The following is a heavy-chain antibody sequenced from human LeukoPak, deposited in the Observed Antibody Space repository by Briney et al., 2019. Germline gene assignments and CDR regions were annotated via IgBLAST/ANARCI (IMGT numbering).Heavy chain of an antibody. V-gene: IGHV1-18*01. Sequence: ASVKVSCKASGYTFTSYGISWVRQAPGQGLEWMGWISAYNGNTNYAQKLQGRVTMTTDTSTSTAYMELRSLRSDDTAVYYCARYFLVVVPAAIGYDFWSGRRDYYFDYWGQGTLVTVSS. CDR3: ARYFLVVVPAAIGYDFWSGRRDYYFDY. CDR2: ISAYNGNT. CDR1: GYTFTSYG. D-gene: IGHD2-2*01. J-gene: IGHJ4*02.